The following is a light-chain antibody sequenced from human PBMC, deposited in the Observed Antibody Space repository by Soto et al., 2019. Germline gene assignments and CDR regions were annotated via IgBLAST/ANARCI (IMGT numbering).Light chain of an antibody. CDR3: QQYDSSLT. J-gene: IGKJ1*01. CDR2: GAS. CDR1: QSVSSSF. V-gene: IGKV3-20*01. Sequence: DIVLTQSPASLSLPPGERATLSCRASQSVSSSFLAWYQQKPGQAPRLLIYGASRRATGIADRFTGSGSGNDFPIIIRRLAPEDFADYYCQQYDSSLTFGLGTKVEIK.